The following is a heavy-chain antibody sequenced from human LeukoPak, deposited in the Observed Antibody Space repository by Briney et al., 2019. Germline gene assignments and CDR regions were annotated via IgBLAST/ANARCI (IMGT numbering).Heavy chain of an antibody. CDR1: GYTFTSYG. Sequence: ASVKVSCKASGYTFTSYGISWVRQAPGQGLEWIGWISAYNGNTNYAQKLQGRVTMTTDTSTSTAYMELRSLRSDDTAVYYCARESSDYGAGWFDPWGQGTLVTVSS. D-gene: IGHD4-17*01. V-gene: IGHV1-18*01. J-gene: IGHJ5*02. CDR3: ARESSDYGAGWFDP. CDR2: ISAYNGNT.